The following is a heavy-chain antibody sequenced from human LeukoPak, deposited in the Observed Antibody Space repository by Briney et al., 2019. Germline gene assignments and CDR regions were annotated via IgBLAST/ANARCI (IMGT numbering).Heavy chain of an antibody. CDR3: ATARASTDAWYYFDY. V-gene: IGHV1-24*01. CDR2: FDPEDGET. CDR1: GYTLTELS. J-gene: IGHJ4*02. D-gene: IGHD2-2*01. Sequence: ASVKVSCKVSGYTLTELSMHWVRQAPGKGLEWMGGFDPEDGETIYAQKFQGGVTMTEDTSTDTAYMELSSLRSEDTAVYYCATARASTDAWYYFDYWGQGTLVTVSS.